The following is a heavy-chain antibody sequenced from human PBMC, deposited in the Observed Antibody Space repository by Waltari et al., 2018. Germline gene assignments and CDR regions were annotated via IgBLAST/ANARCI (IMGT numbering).Heavy chain of an antibody. J-gene: IGHJ4*02. CDR3: ARHEAPRAAFGV. Sequence: QLQLQESGPGLVKPSETLSLTSTVSCCSISSSSHYLGWFRQPPGKGLEWIGSIYYSGSTYYNPSLKSRVTISVDTSKNQFSLKLSSVTAADTAVYYCARHEAPRAAFGVWGQGTLVTVSS. V-gene: IGHV4-39*01. CDR2: IYYSGST. D-gene: IGHD3-16*01. CDR1: CCSISSSSHY.